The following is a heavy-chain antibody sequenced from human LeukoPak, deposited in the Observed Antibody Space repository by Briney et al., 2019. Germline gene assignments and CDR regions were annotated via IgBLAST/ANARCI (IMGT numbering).Heavy chain of an antibody. CDR1: XXTFSRYA. CDR3: ARLVPAAENWFDP. D-gene: IGHD2-2*01. V-gene: IGHV1-69*05. CDR2: IIPIFTTP. J-gene: IGHJ5*02. Sequence: SCKXSXXTFSRYAISRVRQAPGQGLEWMGGIIPIFTTPDYAQRFQGRLTITTDESTSTTHMELSRLRSEDTAFYYCARLVPAAENWFDPWGQGTLVIVSS.